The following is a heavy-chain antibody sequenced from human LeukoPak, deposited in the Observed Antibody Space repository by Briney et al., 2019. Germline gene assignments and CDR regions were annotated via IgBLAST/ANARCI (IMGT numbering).Heavy chain of an antibody. CDR3: ASRLRHLLGY. V-gene: IGHV4-4*02. D-gene: IGHD3-16*01. Sequence: PSETLSLTCAVSGGSISGSNWWSWVRQPPGKGLEWIGEIFHSGSTNCSPSLKSRVTISIDKSKNQFSLKLTSVTVADTAVYYCASRLRHLLGYWGQGNLVTVSS. CDR2: IFHSGST. J-gene: IGHJ4*02. CDR1: GGSISGSNW.